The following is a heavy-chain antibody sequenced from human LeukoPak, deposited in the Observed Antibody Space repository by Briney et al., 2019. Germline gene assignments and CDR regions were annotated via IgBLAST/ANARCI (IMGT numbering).Heavy chain of an antibody. D-gene: IGHD6-19*01. CDR2: IGGRDSII. CDR1: EFSVNDYY. CDR3: AREMVAGTFDS. Sequence: GGSLRLSCTASEFSVNDYYMSWIRQAPGKGLEWVADIGGRDSIIAYAGSVRGRFTISRDFASNSVYLQMNSLRDDDTAVYFCAREMVAGTFDSWGEGTLVTVSS. J-gene: IGHJ4*02. V-gene: IGHV3-11*01.